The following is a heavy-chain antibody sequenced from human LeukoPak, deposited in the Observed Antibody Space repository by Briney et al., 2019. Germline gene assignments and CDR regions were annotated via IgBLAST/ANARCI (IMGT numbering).Heavy chain of an antibody. CDR3: ARGEVPAHYFDY. V-gene: IGHV1-69*13. CDR1: GGTFSSSA. J-gene: IGHJ4*02. Sequence: ASVKVSCKASGGTFSSSAINWVRQAPGQGLEWMGGIIPIFSTANYARKFQGRVTLTADESTSTAYMELSSLRSEDTAMYYCARGEVPAHYFDYWGQGTLVTVSS. CDR2: IIPIFSTA.